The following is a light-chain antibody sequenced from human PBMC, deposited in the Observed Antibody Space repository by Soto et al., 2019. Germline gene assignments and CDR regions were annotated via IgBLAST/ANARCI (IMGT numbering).Light chain of an antibody. CDR2: GAS. J-gene: IGKJ2*01. V-gene: IGKV3-20*01. Sequence: EVVLTQSPGTLSLSPGERATLSCRASQSLDSTHLAWYQQKPGQSPRLVIYGASRRATGIPDRFSGSGSGTDFTLTIGRLEPEDFATYYCQQSFRTPYTFGQGTDLEI. CDR3: QQSFRTPYT. CDR1: QSLDSTH.